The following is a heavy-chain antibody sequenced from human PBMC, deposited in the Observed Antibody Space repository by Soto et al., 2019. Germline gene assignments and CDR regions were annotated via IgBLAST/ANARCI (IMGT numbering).Heavy chain of an antibody. D-gene: IGHD1-26*01. J-gene: IGHJ4*02. CDR3: ARDTYCHDYFDE. CDR1: GFTSNTYG. Sequence: GGSLRLSCAASGFTSNTYGMHWVRQAPGKGLEWLASISYDGSNKYYADSMKGRFTISRDYSKNTLYLQMNCLRAEDTAVYYCARDTYCHDYFDEWGQGTLVTVSS. CDR2: ISYDGSNK. V-gene: IGHV3-30*03.